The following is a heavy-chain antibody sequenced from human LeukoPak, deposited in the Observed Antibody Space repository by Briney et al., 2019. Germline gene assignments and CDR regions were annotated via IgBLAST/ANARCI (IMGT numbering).Heavy chain of an antibody. CDR2: TLPIFGAK. Sequence: ASVKVSCKASGGTFSSFGITWVRQAPGQGLEWMGGTLPIFGAKHYAQKFRGRVTVTADNSTTTTYMELSSLRSEDTAVYYCARNRGLSATHNFDYWGQGTLVTVSS. D-gene: IGHD6-25*01. CDR3: ARNRGLSATHNFDY. V-gene: IGHV1-69*06. CDR1: GGTFSSFG. J-gene: IGHJ4*02.